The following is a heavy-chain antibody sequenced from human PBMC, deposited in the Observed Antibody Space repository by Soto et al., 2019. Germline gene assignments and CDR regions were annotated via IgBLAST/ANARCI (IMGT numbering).Heavy chain of an antibody. CDR1: GYTFTSYY. J-gene: IGHJ6*02. CDR3: ARDRAEYYYGSGSADYYYYGMDV. CDR2: INPSGGST. V-gene: IGHV1-46*01. Sequence: VASVKVSCKASGYTFTSYYMHWVRQAPGQGLEWMGIINPSGGSTSYAQKFQGRVTMTRDTSTSTVYMELSSLRSEDTAVYYCARDRAEYYYGSGSADYYYYGMDVWGQGTTVTVSS. D-gene: IGHD3-10*01.